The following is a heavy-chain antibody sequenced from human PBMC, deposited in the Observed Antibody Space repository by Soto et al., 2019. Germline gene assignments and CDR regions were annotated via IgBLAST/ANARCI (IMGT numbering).Heavy chain of an antibody. CDR1: GFTFSSYT. D-gene: IGHD3-22*01. V-gene: IGHV3-48*02. CDR3: ARSYYHDSSAYYYDY. CDR2: INSDSSSI. J-gene: IGHJ4*02. Sequence: GGSLRLSCAASGFTFSSYTMNWVRQAPGKGLEWISSINSDSSSIYHADSVKGRFTISRDNAKNPVDLQMNSLRDEDTAVYYCARSYYHDSSAYYYDYWGQGALVTVSS.